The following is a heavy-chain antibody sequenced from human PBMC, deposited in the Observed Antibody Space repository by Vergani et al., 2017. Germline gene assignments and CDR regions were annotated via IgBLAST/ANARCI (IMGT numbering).Heavy chain of an antibody. Sequence: QVTLRESGPALVKPTQTLTLTCTFSGFSLSTSGMCVSWIRQPPGKALEWLALIDWDDDKYYSTSLKTRLTISKDTSKNQVVLTMTNMDPVDTATYYCAHLRKNMITFGGVIVFDIWGQGTMVTVSS. CDR3: AHLRKNMITFGGVIVFDI. D-gene: IGHD3-16*02. V-gene: IGHV2-70*01. CDR2: IDWDDDK. J-gene: IGHJ3*02. CDR1: GFSLSTSGMC.